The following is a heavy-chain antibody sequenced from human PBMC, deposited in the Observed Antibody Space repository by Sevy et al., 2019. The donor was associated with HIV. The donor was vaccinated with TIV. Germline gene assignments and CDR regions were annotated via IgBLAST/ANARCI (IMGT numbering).Heavy chain of an antibody. CDR1: GGSISSYY. CDR3: ARLDVGDYGRNYYYYYMDV. Sequence: SETLSLTCTVSGGSISSYYWSWIRQPPGKGLEWIGYIYYSGSTNYNPSLKSRVTISVDTSKNQFSLKLSSVTAADTAVYYCARLDVGDYGRNYYYYYMDVWGKGTTVTVSS. J-gene: IGHJ6*03. D-gene: IGHD4-17*01. V-gene: IGHV4-59*08. CDR2: IYYSGST.